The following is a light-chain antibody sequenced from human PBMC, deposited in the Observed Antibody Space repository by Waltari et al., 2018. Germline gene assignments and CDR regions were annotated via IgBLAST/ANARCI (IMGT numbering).Light chain of an antibody. CDR2: GAS. CDR1: ESVSASY. CDR3: QYYGSSPVT. V-gene: IGKV3-20*01. Sequence: EIVLTQSPGTLSLSPGERATLSCRASESVSASYLAWYQQKPGQAPRLLIYGASSRATGIPDRFSGGGSGTDFTLTISRLEPEDVAIYYCQYYGSSPVTFGGGTKVEI. J-gene: IGKJ4*01.